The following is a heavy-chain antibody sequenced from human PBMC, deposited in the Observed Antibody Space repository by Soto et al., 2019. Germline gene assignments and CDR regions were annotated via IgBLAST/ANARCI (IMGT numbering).Heavy chain of an antibody. CDR3: AKHRTTVSTEFDF. J-gene: IGHJ4*02. Sequence: EVQLFESGGGFVQPGGSLRLSCEASGFTFRSYAMSWVRQAPGKGLEWVSGISGGGENTYYTDSVKGRFTISRDNSENTVSVQMRSLRAEDSAIYYCAKHRTTVSTEFDFWGQGTLVTVSS. CDR2: ISGGGENT. CDR1: GFTFRSYA. D-gene: IGHD4-17*01. V-gene: IGHV3-23*01.